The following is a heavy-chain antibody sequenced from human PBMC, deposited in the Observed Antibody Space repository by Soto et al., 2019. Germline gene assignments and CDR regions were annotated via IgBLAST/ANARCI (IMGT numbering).Heavy chain of an antibody. V-gene: IGHV4-59*01. CDR3: AGYYDSNGYFGS. CDR1: GGSISSYY. CDR2: IYYSGST. D-gene: IGHD3-22*01. J-gene: IGHJ5*02. Sequence: SETLSLTCTVSGGSISSYYWSWIRQPPGKGLEWIGYIYYSGSTNYNPSLKSRVTISVDTSKNQFSLKLSSVTAADTAVYYCAGYYDSNGYFGSWGQGTLVTVSS.